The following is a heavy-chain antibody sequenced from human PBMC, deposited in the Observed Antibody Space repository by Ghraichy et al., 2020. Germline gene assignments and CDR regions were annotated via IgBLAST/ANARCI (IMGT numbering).Heavy chain of an antibody. V-gene: IGHV4-30-2*01. D-gene: IGHD2-15*01. CDR3: ARAWAYCSGGSCWEHDAFDI. CDR1: GGSISSGGYS. J-gene: IGHJ3*02. Sequence: SQTLSLTCAVSGGSISSGGYSWSWIRQPPGKGLEWIGYIYHSGSTYYNPSLKSRVTISVDRSKNQFSLKLSSVTAADTAVYYCARAWAYCSGGSCWEHDAFDIWGQGTMVTVSS. CDR2: IYHSGST.